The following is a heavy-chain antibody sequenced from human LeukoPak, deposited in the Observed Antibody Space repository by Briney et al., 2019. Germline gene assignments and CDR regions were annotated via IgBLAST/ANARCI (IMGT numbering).Heavy chain of an antibody. CDR3: AKGASDYIWGSFRPPDDY. CDR2: ISSNGGST. CDR1: GFTFSSYA. J-gene: IGHJ4*02. D-gene: IGHD3-16*02. Sequence: PGGSLRLSCSASGFTFSSYAMRWVRQAPGKGLEYVSAISSNGGSTYYAGSVKGRFTISRDNSKNTLYLQMNSLRAEDTAVYYCAKGASDYIWGSFRPPDDYWGQGTLVTVSS. V-gene: IGHV3-64*04.